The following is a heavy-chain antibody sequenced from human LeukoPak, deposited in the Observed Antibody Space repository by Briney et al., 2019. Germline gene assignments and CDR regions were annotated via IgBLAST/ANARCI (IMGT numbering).Heavy chain of an antibody. Sequence: KPSETLSLTCAVYGGSFSGYYWSWIRQPPGKGLEWIGEINHSGSTNYNPSLKSRVTISVDTSKNQFSLKLSSVTAADTAVYYCARRGYYYGSGSYYRRPIDYWGQGTLVTVSS. D-gene: IGHD3-10*01. CDR3: ARRGYYYGSGSYYRRPIDY. V-gene: IGHV4-34*01. CDR1: GGSFSGYY. J-gene: IGHJ4*02. CDR2: INHSGST.